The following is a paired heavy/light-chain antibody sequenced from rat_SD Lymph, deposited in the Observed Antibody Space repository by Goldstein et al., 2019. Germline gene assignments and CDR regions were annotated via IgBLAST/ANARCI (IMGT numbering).Heavy chain of an antibody. CDR2: IDPEYGST. J-gene: IGHJ3*01. V-gene: IGHV1-13*01. Sequence: EVQLQQSGPEVGRPGSSVKISCKASGYTFTDYVMNWVKQSPGQGLEWIGWIDPEYGSTDYAEKFKKKATLTADTSSSTAYIQLSSLTSEDTATYFCARSPEIAAIGGWFAYWGQGTLVTVSS. CDR1: GYTFTDYV. D-gene: IGHD1-2*01. CDR3: ARSPEIAAIGGWFAY.
Light chain of an antibody. J-gene: IGKJ5*01. CDR2: SGS. V-gene: IGKV16S1*01. Sequence: DVQMTQSPSNLAASPGESVSINCKASKSISKYLAWYQQKPGKANKLLIYSGSTLQSGTPSRFSGSGSGTDFTLTIRNLEPEDFGLYYCQQHNEYPLTFGSGTKLEIK. CDR1: KSISKY. CDR3: QQHNEYPLT.